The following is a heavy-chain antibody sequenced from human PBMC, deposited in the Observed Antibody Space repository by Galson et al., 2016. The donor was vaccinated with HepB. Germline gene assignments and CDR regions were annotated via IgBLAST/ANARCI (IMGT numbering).Heavy chain of an antibody. CDR3: ARGGNSPDGFDY. CDR1: GDSISSDFW. CDR2: IYHSGST. V-gene: IGHV4-4*02. D-gene: IGHD4-23*01. J-gene: IGHJ4*02. Sequence: SETLSLTCAVSGDSISSDFWWTWVRQPPGKGLEWIGEIYHSGSTKYNPSLKSRVTISIDNSNNHLPLKLISVTAADTAVYYCARGGNSPDGFDYWGQGILVTVSS.